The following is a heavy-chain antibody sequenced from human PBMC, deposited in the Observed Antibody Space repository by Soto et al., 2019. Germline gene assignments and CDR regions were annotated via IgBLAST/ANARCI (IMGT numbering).Heavy chain of an antibody. Sequence: PGGSLRLSCAASGFTFSNYAMSWVRQAPGKGLEWVSTISGSGGATYYADSVKGRFTISRDNSKNTLYLQMNSLRAEDTALYYCAGSGGNSGAFDIWGQGTMVTVSS. CDR3: AGSGGNSGAFDI. CDR1: GFTFSNYA. J-gene: IGHJ3*02. CDR2: ISGSGGAT. V-gene: IGHV3-23*01. D-gene: IGHD2-21*02.